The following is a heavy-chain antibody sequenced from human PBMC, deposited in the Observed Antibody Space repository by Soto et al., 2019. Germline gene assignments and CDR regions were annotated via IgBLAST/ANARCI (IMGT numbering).Heavy chain of an antibody. CDR2: ISGSGGST. CDR3: AKDRSPYYDILTGYYPPYFDY. V-gene: IGHV3-23*01. D-gene: IGHD3-9*01. Sequence: PGGSLRLSCADSGFTFSSYAMSWVRQAPGKGLECVSAISGSGGSTYYADSVKGRFTISRDNSKNTLYLQMNSLRAEDTAVYYCAKDRSPYYDILTGYYPPYFDYWGQGTPVTVSS. J-gene: IGHJ4*02. CDR1: GFTFSSYA.